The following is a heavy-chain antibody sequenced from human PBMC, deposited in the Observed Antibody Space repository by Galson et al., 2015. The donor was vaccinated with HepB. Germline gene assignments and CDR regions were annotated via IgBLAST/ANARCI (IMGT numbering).Heavy chain of an antibody. CDR3: AVEMIITYCFDC. CDR1: GDSVSSNSAA. V-gene: IGHV6-1*01. J-gene: IGHJ4*02. CDR2: TYYRSTWYN. Sequence: CAISGDSVSSNSAAWNWIRQSPSRGLEWLGRTYYRSTWYNDYAVSVKSRITINPDTSKNQFSLQLNSVTPEDTAVYYCAVEMIITYCFDCWSQGTLVTVSS. D-gene: IGHD3-10*01.